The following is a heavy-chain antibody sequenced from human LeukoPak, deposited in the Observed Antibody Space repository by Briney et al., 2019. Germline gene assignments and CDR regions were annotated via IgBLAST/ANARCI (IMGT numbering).Heavy chain of an antibody. D-gene: IGHD3-10*01. CDR3: AKDFTYGPDH. CDR1: GFTFSSYG. V-gene: IGHV3-30*02. Sequence: GGALRLSCAASGFTFSSYGMHWVGQAPGKGLEGVSFIRYDGNATYCADSVKGRFTISRDNSKNMVYMQMNSLRVEDTAVYYCAKDFTYGPDHWGQGTLVSVSS. J-gene: IGHJ4*02. CDR2: IRYDGNAT.